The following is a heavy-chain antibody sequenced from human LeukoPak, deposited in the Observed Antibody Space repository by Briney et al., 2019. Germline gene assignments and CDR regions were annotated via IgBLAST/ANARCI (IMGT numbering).Heavy chain of an antibody. J-gene: IGHJ4*02. Sequence: QPGRSLRLSRAASGFTFRNYAMHWVRQAPGKGLEWVAVISSDGSNKYYADSVKGRFTISRDNSKNTLHLQMNSLRAEDAAVYYCARDGRITVLPTRFWSGPISDHWGQGTLVTVSS. CDR2: ISSDGSNK. D-gene: IGHD3-3*01. V-gene: IGHV3-30-3*01. CDR1: GFTFRNYA. CDR3: ARDGRITVLPTRFWSGPISDH.